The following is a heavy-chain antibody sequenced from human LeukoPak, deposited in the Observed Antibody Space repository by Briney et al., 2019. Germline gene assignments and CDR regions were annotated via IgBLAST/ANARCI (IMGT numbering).Heavy chain of an antibody. V-gene: IGHV4-30-2*01. D-gene: IGHD6-25*01. Sequence: PSETLSLTCAVSGGSISSGGYSWSWIRQPPGKGLEWIGYIYHSGSTNYNPSLKSRVTISVDTSKNQFSLKLSSVTAADTAVYYCARGRKGIAAGLPGGAYYYYYYYMDVWGKGTTVTVSS. CDR2: IYHSGST. J-gene: IGHJ6*03. CDR1: GGSISSGGYS. CDR3: ARGRKGIAAGLPGGAYYYYYYYMDV.